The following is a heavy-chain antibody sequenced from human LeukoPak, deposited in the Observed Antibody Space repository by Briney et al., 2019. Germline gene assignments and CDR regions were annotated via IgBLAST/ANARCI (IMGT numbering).Heavy chain of an antibody. V-gene: IGHV3-21*01. CDR2: ISSTSSNI. D-gene: IGHD5-12*01. CDR3: ARGGYSGYVTFDI. J-gene: IGHJ3*02. Sequence: GGSPRLSCVASGFTFSSYAWNWVRQAPGKGLEWVSSISSTSSNIYYADSMKGRFTISRDNAKNSLYLQMNSLRAEDTAVYYCARGGYSGYVTFDIWGQWPMVTVSP. CDR1: GFTFSSYA.